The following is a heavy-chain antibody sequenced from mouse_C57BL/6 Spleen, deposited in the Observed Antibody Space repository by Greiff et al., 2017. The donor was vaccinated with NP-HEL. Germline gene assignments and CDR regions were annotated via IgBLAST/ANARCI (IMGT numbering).Heavy chain of an antibody. J-gene: IGHJ2*01. CDR1: GYTFTSYW. CDR2: IHPNSGST. V-gene: IGHV1-64*01. Sequence: QVQLQQSGAELVKPGASVKLSCKASGYTFTSYWMHWVKLRPGQGLEWIGMIHPNSGSTNYNEKFKSKATLTVDKSSSTAYMQLSSLTSEDSAVYYCATPNYYGSSYPCEYWGKGTTLTVPS. CDR3: ATPNYYGSSYPCEY. D-gene: IGHD1-1*01.